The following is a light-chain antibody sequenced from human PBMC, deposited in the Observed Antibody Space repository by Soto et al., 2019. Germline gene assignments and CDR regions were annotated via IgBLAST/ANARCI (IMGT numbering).Light chain of an antibody. CDR2: DAS. V-gene: IGKV3-11*01. Sequence: EIVLTQSPDTLSLSRGERATLSCRASQSVGNDLAWYQQKPGQAPRLLIYDASSRATGIPARFSGSGSGTDFALTISSLEPEDFAVYYCQQRRNWPPLTFGGGTKVDIK. CDR1: QSVGND. J-gene: IGKJ4*01. CDR3: QQRRNWPPLT.